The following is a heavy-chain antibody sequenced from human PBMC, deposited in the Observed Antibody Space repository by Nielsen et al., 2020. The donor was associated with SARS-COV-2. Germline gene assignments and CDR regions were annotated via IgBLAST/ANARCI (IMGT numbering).Heavy chain of an antibody. CDR2: FDPQDGET. Sequence: ASVKVSCKVSGGALTLFSMHWVRQAPGKGLEWMGEFDPQDGETTYAQKFQGRVTMTEDTSTDTAYMELSSLRSEDTAVYYCATVELEWGQGTLVTVSS. V-gene: IGHV1-24*01. D-gene: IGHD1-1*01. CDR3: ATVELE. CDR1: GGALTLFS. J-gene: IGHJ4*02.